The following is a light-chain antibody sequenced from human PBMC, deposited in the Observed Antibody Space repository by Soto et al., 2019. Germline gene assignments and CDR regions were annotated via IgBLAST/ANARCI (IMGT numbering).Light chain of an antibody. CDR1: GSDVGAYNY. CDR2: DVS. CDR3: TSFTSSSTLYV. J-gene: IGLJ1*01. Sequence: ALTQPASVSGSPGQSITISCTGTGSDVGAYNYVSWYQQHPDKAPKLMIYDVSDRPSGVSNRFSGSKSGNTASLTISGLQAEDEADYYCTSFTSSSTLYVFGAGTKVTVL. V-gene: IGLV2-14*01.